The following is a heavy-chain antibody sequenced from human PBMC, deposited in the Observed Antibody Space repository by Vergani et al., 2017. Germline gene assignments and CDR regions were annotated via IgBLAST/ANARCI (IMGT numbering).Heavy chain of an antibody. CDR3: ARVARDGYNLDY. CDR2: ISGSGGST. V-gene: IGHV3-23*01. J-gene: IGHJ4*02. Sequence: EVQLLESGGGLVQPGGSLRLSCAASGFTFSSYAMSWVRQAPGKGLEWVSAISGSGGSTYYADSVKGRFTISRHNSKNTLYLQMNSLRAEDTAVYYCARVARDGYNLDYWGQGTLVTVSS. CDR1: GFTFSSYA. D-gene: IGHD5-24*01.